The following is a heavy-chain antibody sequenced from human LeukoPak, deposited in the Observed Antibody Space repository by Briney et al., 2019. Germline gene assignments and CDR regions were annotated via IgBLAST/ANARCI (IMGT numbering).Heavy chain of an antibody. CDR2: IYWDDDK. V-gene: IGHV2-5*02. J-gene: IGHJ4*02. CDR3: AHRLGYGDYVGH. CDR1: GFSLNTSGVG. D-gene: IGHD4-17*01. Sequence: SDPTLVKPTQTLTLTCTFSGFSLNTSGVGVGWIRQPPGKALEWLALIYWDDDKRYSPSLKSRLTIAKDTSTNQVVLTMTNMDPVDTATYYCAHRLGYGDYVGHWGQGTLVTVSS.